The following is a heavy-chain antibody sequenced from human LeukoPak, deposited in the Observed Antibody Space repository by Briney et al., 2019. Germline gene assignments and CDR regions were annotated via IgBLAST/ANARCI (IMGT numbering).Heavy chain of an antibody. CDR3: ARRDCSGGSCYTQNWFDP. CDR2: IYPGDSDT. V-gene: IGHV5-51*01. D-gene: IGHD2-15*01. J-gene: IGHJ5*02. Sequence: LGESLKISCKGSGYSFTSYWIGWVRQMPGKGLEWMGIIYPGDSDTRYSPSFQGQVTISAGKSISTAYLQWSSLKASDTAMYYCARRDCSGGSCYTQNWFDPWGQGTLVTVSS. CDR1: GYSFTSYW.